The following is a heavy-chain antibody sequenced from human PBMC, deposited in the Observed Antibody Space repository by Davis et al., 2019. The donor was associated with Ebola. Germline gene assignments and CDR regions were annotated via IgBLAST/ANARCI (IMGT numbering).Heavy chain of an antibody. CDR3: VRKPGGTGSPFDS. Sequence: AASVKVSCKASGYTFPSYGITWVRQAPGQGLEWMGWISPYNGNTNYVQKLQGRVTMTTDTSTSTAYMELRSLRSDDTAVYYCVRKPGGTGSPFDSWGQGTLVTVSS. CDR1: GYTFPSYG. CDR2: ISPYNGNT. V-gene: IGHV1-18*01. D-gene: IGHD1-1*01. J-gene: IGHJ4*02.